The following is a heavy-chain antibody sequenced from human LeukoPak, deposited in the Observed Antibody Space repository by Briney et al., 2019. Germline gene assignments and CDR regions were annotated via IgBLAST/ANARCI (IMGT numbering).Heavy chain of an antibody. Sequence: ASVKVSCKASGYTFTSYYMDWVRQAPGQGLEWMGIINPSGGTTRYAQKFQGRVNMTRDTSTSTIYMELSSLRSEDTAVYYCARDASMVRGAGKYYFDYWGQGTLVTVSS. D-gene: IGHD3-10*01. CDR2: INPSGGTT. J-gene: IGHJ4*02. CDR3: ARDASMVRGAGKYYFDY. V-gene: IGHV1-46*01. CDR1: GYTFTSYY.